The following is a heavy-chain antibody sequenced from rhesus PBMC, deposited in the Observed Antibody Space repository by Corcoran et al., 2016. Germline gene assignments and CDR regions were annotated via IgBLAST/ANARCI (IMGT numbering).Heavy chain of an antibody. D-gene: IGHD3-16*01. Sequence: EVQLVESGGGLVQPGGSLRLSCAASGFTFSSYGMHWVRQAPGKGLEWVAVISYDGSKKYFAGSVKDRFTISRENSKIMLYFQMNNMKLEDTAVYYCAGDSRRYSGSYYYFDYWCQGVLVTVSS. CDR2: ISYDGSKK. CDR1: GFTFSSYG. V-gene: IGHV3-54*02. J-gene: IGHJ4*01. CDR3: AGDSRRYSGSYYYFDY.